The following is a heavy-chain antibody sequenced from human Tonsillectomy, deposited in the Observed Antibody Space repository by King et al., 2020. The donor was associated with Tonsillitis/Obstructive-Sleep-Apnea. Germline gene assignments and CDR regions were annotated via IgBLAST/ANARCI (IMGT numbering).Heavy chain of an antibody. J-gene: IGHJ2*01. Sequence: VQLVESGGGLVQPGGSLRLSCAASGFTFSSYEMNWVRQAPGKGLEWVSYISSSGSTIYYADSVKGRFTISRDNAKNSLYLQMNSLRAEDTAVYYCSRVGGTVVTGYFDLWGRGTLVTVST. CDR1: GFTFSSYE. V-gene: IGHV3-48*03. CDR2: ISSSGSTI. CDR3: SRVGGTVVTGYFDL. D-gene: IGHD4-23*01.